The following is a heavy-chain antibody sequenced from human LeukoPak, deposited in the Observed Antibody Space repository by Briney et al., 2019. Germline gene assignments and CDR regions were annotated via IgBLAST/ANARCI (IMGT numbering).Heavy chain of an antibody. CDR2: IRSKAYGGTT. D-gene: IGHD4-23*01. J-gene: IGHJ4*02. Sequence: GGPLRLSCTASGFTFGDYAMSWVRQAPGKGLEWVGFIRSKAYGGTTEYAASVKGRFTISRDDSKSIAYLQMNSLKPEDTAVYYCTRAGVVNWVDYWGQGTLVTVSS. CDR3: TRAGVVNWVDY. V-gene: IGHV3-49*04. CDR1: GFTFGDYA.